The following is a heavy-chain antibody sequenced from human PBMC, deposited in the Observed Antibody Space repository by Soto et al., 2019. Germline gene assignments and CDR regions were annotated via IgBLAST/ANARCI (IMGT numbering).Heavy chain of an antibody. V-gene: IGHV1-69*01. CDR3: ARAPCLYCSSGLGWFDP. Sequence: QVQLVQSGAEVKKPGSSVKVSCKASGGTFSSYAISWVRQAPGQGLEWMGGIIPIFGTANYAQKFQGRVTITADEYTSTAYMELSSMRSEDTAVYYCARAPCLYCSSGLGWFDPWGQGTLVTVSS. J-gene: IGHJ5*02. D-gene: IGHD2-2*01. CDR2: IIPIFGTA. CDR1: GGTFSSYA.